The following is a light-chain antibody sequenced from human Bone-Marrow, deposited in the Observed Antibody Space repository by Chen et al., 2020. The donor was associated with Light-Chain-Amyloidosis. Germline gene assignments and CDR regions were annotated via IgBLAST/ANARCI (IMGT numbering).Light chain of an antibody. V-gene: IGLV3-25*03. CDR1: FLPKQY. Sequence: SYELTHPPSVSVSPGQTARITCSGDFLPKQYASWYLQKAGQAPVMVIYQDIKRPSGIPDRFSGSSSGTTVTLTISGVQAEDEADYYCQSVDNSGSWVFGGGTELTVL. CDR3: QSVDNSGSWV. J-gene: IGLJ2*01. CDR2: QDI.